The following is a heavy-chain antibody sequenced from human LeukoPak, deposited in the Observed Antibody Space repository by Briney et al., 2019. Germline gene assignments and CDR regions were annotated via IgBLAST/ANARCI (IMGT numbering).Heavy chain of an antibody. CDR2: ISGSGGST. Sequence: GGSLRLSCAASGFTFSSYAMSWVRQAPGKGLEWVSAISGSGGSTYYADSVKGRFTISRDNSKNTLYLQMNSLRAEDTAVYYCAKNNPTICTGTSCGWFDPWGQGTLVTVSS. CDR1: GFTFSSYA. J-gene: IGHJ5*02. D-gene: IGHD2-2*01. CDR3: AKNNPTICTGTSCGWFDP. V-gene: IGHV3-23*01.